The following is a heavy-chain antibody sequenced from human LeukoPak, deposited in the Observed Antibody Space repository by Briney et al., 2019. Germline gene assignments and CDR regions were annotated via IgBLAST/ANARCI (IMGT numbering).Heavy chain of an antibody. J-gene: IGHJ5*02. V-gene: IGHV4-39*07. D-gene: IGHD6-13*01. Sequence: PSETLSLTCTVSGGSITSSSHHWGWLRQPPGKGLEWIGSIYYSGTTYYKPSLRSRVTISVDTSKNQFYLRLTSVTAADSAMYYCARAYSSSWYWNWFDPWGQGSLVTVSS. CDR3: ARAYSSSWYWNWFDP. CDR1: GGSITSSSHH. CDR2: IYYSGTT.